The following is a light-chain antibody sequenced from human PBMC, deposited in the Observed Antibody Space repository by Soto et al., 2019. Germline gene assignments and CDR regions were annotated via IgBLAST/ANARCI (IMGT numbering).Light chain of an antibody. V-gene: IGLV2-14*01. Sequence: QSALTQPACVSGSPGQSITISCTGTSSDVGDYNYVSWFQQHPGKAPKLMIYEVSYRPSGVSDRFSGSKSGNTASLTISGLQAEDEAAYYCSSYTSISTIIFGGGTKLTVL. CDR3: SSYTSISTII. J-gene: IGLJ2*01. CDR2: EVS. CDR1: SSDVGDYNY.